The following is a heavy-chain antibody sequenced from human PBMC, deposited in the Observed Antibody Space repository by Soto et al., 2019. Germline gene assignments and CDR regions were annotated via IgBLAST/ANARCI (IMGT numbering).Heavy chain of an antibody. CDR2: IRSKAYGGTT. CDR3: TRDLDIRTPHLEFDY. V-gene: IGHV3-49*03. D-gene: IGHD2-21*01. J-gene: IGHJ4*02. CDR1: GFTFGDYA. Sequence: GGSLRLSCTASGFTFGDYAMSWFRQAPGKGLEWVGFIRSKAYGGTTEYAASVKGRFTISRDDSKSIAYLQMNSLKTEDTAVYYCTRDLDIRTPHLEFDYWGQGTLVTVSS.